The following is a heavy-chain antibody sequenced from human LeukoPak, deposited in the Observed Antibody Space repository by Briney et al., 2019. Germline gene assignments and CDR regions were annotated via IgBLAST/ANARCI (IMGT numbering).Heavy chain of an antibody. Sequence: GGSLRLSCAASGFTFSSYAMHWVRQAPGKGLEWVAVISYDGSNKYYADSVKGRFTISRDNSKNTLYLQMNSLRAEDTAVYYCARDNSDGDYDPPDAFDIWGQGTMVTVSS. CDR2: ISYDGSNK. CDR3: ARDNSDGDYDPPDAFDI. J-gene: IGHJ3*02. CDR1: GFTFSSYA. D-gene: IGHD4-17*01. V-gene: IGHV3-30-3*01.